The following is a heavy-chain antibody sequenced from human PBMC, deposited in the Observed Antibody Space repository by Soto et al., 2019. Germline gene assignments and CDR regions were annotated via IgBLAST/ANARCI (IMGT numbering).Heavy chain of an antibody. Sequence: QVQLQQWGAGLLKPSETLSLTCAVYGGSFSGYYWSWIRQPPGKGLEWIGEINHSGSTNYNPSLKSRVTISVDTSKNQFSLKLSSVTAADTAVYYCARYTQYYFDYWGQGTLVTVSS. CDR1: GGSFSGYY. CDR2: INHSGST. J-gene: IGHJ4*02. D-gene: IGHD2-2*02. CDR3: ARYTQYYFDY. V-gene: IGHV4-34*01.